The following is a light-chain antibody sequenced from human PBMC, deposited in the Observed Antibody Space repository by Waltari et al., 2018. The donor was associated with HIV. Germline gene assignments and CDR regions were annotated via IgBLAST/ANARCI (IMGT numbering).Light chain of an antibody. CDR3: QSFDSGLTAVV. CDR1: SPNLGAGFD. V-gene: IGLV1-40*01. J-gene: IGLJ2*01. Sequence: QSVLTQPPSVSGAPGQRVSISCTGSSPNLGAGFDAPWYQQLPGAAPRLLIYDNNNRPSGAPGRFSGSRSGTSASLAITGLQADDEADYYCQSFDSGLTAVVFGGGTKLTVL. CDR2: DNN.